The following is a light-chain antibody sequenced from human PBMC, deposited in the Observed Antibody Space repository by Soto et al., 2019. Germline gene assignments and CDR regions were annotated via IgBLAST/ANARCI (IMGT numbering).Light chain of an antibody. Sequence: DIQMTQSPSSLSASVGDRVTITCRASQGFSNYLAWYQQKPGKVPKLLIYAASTLQSGVPSRFSGSGSGTDFTLTISSLQPEDVATYYCQKYNSAPCTFGQGTKVEIK. V-gene: IGKV1-27*01. CDR3: QKYNSAPCT. CDR1: QGFSNY. J-gene: IGKJ1*01. CDR2: AAS.